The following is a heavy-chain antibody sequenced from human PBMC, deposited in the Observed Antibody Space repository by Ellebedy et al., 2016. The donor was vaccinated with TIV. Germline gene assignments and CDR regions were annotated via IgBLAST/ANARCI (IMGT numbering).Heavy chain of an antibody. CDR3: ARDRFGSYPPHFDY. CDR1: GYTFTSYG. Sequence: ASVKVSXXASGYTFTSYGISWVRQAPGQGLEWMGWISAYNGNTNYAQKLQGRVTMTTDTFTSTAYMELRSLRSDDTAVYYCARDRFGSYPPHFDYWGQGTLVTVSS. CDR2: ISAYNGNT. J-gene: IGHJ4*02. D-gene: IGHD1-26*01. V-gene: IGHV1-18*01.